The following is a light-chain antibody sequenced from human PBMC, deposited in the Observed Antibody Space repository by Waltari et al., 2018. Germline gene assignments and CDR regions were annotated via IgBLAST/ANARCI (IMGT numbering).Light chain of an antibody. Sequence: QSVLTQPPSVSGAPGQRVTISCTGTNSNIGAGHAANWYRQVPGSAPKLLIYRDDNRPSGVPGRFSGSKSGTSASLSVTGLLVEDEGEYFCQSYDSGLSAVVFGGGTKLTVL. CDR3: QSYDSGLSAVV. V-gene: IGLV1-40*01. CDR2: RDD. J-gene: IGLJ3*02. CDR1: NSNIGAGHA.